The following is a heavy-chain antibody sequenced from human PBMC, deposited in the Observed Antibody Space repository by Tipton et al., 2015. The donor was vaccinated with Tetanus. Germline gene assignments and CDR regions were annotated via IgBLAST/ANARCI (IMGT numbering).Heavy chain of an antibody. D-gene: IGHD6-25*01. CDR2: ITGGEGNT. J-gene: IGHJ3*02. CDR1: GFIFGSYG. CDR3: AKSASGCSSCYRDGFDI. Sequence: CAASGFIFGSYGMSWVRQAPGRGLEWASTITGGEGNTHYADSVKGRFTISRDDSRNTLSLQMSNLRADDTAVYYCAKSASGCSSCYRDGFDIWGHGTMVTVSS. V-gene: IGHV3-23*01.